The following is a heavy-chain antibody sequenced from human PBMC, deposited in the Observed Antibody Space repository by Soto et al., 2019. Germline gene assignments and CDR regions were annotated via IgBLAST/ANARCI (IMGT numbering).Heavy chain of an antibody. V-gene: IGHV1-69*13. J-gene: IGHJ4*02. CDR3: ARYSEFHDSSGSYSFDY. CDR2: IIPIFGTA. Sequence: SVKVSCKASGGTFSSYAISWVRQAPGQGLEWMGGIIPIFGTANYAQKFQGRVTITADESTSTAYMELSSLRSEDTAVYYCARYSEFHDSSGSYSFDYWGQGTLVTVSS. D-gene: IGHD3-22*01. CDR1: GGTFSSYA.